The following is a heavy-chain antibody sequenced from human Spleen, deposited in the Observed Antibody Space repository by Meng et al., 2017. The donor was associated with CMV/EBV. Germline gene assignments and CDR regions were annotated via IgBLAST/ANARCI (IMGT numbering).Heavy chain of an antibody. V-gene: IGHV3-23*01. CDR2: IRASAGST. J-gene: IGHJ4*02. CDR1: GGTFSSYA. CDR3: AKMQLATALVANFDY. Sequence: SCKASGGTFSSYAMSWVRQAPGRGLEWVSAIRASAGSTDYADSVKGRFTISRDNSKNTLYLQMNSLRAEDTAVYYCAKMQLATALVANFDYWGQGTLVTVSS. D-gene: IGHD5-18*01.